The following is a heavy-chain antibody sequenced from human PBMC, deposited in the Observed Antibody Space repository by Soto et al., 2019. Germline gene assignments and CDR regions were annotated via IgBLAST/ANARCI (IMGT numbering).Heavy chain of an antibody. V-gene: IGHV3-21*01. Sequence: GESLKISCAASGFTFSSYSMNWVRQAPGKGLEWVSSISSSSSYIYYAGSVKGRFTISRDNAKNSLYLQMNSLRAEDTAVYYCARVVYCSGGSCYDAFDIWGQGTMVTVS. D-gene: IGHD2-15*01. CDR1: GFTFSSYS. CDR2: ISSSSSYI. J-gene: IGHJ3*02. CDR3: ARVVYCSGGSCYDAFDI.